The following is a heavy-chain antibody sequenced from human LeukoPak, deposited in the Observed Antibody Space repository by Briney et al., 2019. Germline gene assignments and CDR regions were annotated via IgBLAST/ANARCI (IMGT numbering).Heavy chain of an antibody. CDR3: ARDPRARIAVAGPGGY. V-gene: IGHV1-18*01. CDR1: GYTFTSYG. CDR2: ISAYNGNT. D-gene: IGHD6-19*01. Sequence: ASVKVSCKASGYTFTSYGTSWVRQAPGQGLECMGWISAYNGNTNYAQKLQGRVTMTTDTSTSTAYMDLRSLRSDDTAVYYCARDPRARIAVAGPGGYWGQGTLVTVSS. J-gene: IGHJ4*02.